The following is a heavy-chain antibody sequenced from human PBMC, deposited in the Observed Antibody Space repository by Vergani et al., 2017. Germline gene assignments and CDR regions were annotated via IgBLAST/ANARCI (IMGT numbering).Heavy chain of an antibody. CDR2: IYYSGST. D-gene: IGHD6-19*01. CDR1: GGSISSYY. CDR3: ARGRYSSGWVSGAFDI. Sequence: QVQLQESGPGLVKPSETLSLTCTVSGGSISSYYWSWIRQPPGKGLEWIGYIYYSGSTNYNPYLKSRVTISVDTSKNQFSLKLSSVTAADTAVYYCARGRYSSGWVSGAFDIWGQGTMVTVSS. J-gene: IGHJ3*02. V-gene: IGHV4-59*01.